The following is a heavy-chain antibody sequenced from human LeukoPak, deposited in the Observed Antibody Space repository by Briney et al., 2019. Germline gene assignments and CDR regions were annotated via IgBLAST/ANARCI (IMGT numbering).Heavy chain of an antibody. V-gene: IGHV4-61*01. D-gene: IGHD3-22*01. CDR2: IYYSGST. CDR1: GGSVSSGSYY. J-gene: IGHJ4*02. Sequence: SETLSLTCTVSGGSVSSGSYYWSWIRQPPGKGLEWIGYIYYSGSTNYNPSPKSRVTISVDTSKNQFSLKLSSVTAADTAVYYCARGYYYDSSGRLSYWGQGTLVTVSS. CDR3: ARGYYYDSSGRLSY.